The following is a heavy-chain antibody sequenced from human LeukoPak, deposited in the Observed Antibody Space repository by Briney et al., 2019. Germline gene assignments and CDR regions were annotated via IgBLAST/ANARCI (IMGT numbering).Heavy chain of an antibody. J-gene: IGHJ4*02. D-gene: IGHD3-10*01. V-gene: IGHV3-7*01. CDR1: RFTFSSSW. CDR3: ARDYYGSAGY. CDR2: IKAEGSEK. Sequence: GGSLRLSCAASRFTFSSSWMSWVRQAPGKGLEWVANIKAEGSEKYYVDSVKGRFTISRDNAKNTLYLQMNSLRVEDTAVYYCARDYYGSAGYWGQGTLVSVSS.